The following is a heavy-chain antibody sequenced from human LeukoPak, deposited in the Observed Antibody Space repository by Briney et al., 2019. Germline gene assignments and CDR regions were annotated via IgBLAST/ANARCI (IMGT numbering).Heavy chain of an antibody. V-gene: IGHV3-11*03. D-gene: IGHD6-13*01. J-gene: IGHJ4*02. Sequence: GGSLRLSCAASGFTFSDYYMSWIRQAPGKGLEWVSYISSSSSYTNYADSVKGRFTISRDNAKNSLYLQMNSLRAEDTAVYYCARQAAGDLYYFDYSGQGTLVTVSS. CDR3: ARQAAGDLYYFDY. CDR2: ISSSSSYT. CDR1: GFTFSDYY.